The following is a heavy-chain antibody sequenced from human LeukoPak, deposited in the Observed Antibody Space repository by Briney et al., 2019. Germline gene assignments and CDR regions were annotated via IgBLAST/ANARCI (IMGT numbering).Heavy chain of an antibody. CDR2: LSASGGLT. V-gene: IGHV3-23*01. J-gene: IGHJ4*02. D-gene: IGHD6-19*01. Sequence: QPGGSLRLSCAASGFTFSSYAMSWVRQAPGKGLEWVSGLSASGGLTYYADSVKGRFTISRDNSKNTLFLQMNSLRGEDTAMYYCARVQGGGYRTADYWGQGTLVTVSS. CDR1: GFTFSSYA. CDR3: ARVQGGGYRTADY.